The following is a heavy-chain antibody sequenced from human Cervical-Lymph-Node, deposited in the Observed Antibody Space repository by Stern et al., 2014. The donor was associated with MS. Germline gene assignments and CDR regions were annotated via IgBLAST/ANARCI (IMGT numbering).Heavy chain of an antibody. V-gene: IGHV1-2*02. Sequence: QVQLEESGAEVKKPGASVEVSCQASGYTFTDYYMHWVRQAPGQGLEWMGWLNPNRGGPLYVPKLQGRITMTRDTSISTADMELSRLRSDDTAVYYCARERVVVEPPAIMGPYDYYGMDVWGQGTTVTVSS. CDR1: GYTFTDYY. CDR3: ARERVVVEPPAIMGPYDYYGMDV. D-gene: IGHD2-2*02. J-gene: IGHJ6*02. CDR2: LNPNRGGP.